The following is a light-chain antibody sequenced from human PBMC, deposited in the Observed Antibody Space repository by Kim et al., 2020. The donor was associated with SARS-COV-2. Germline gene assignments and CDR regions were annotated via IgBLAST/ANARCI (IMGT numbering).Light chain of an antibody. CDR1: QSVSSD. CDR3: QQRSNWPPT. Sequence: LSPGERATPSCRASQSVSSDLAWYQQKPGQAPRLLIYDASNRATGIPARFSGSGSGTDFTLTISSLEPEDFAVYYCQQRSNWPPTFGGGTKVDIK. V-gene: IGKV3-11*01. CDR2: DAS. J-gene: IGKJ4*01.